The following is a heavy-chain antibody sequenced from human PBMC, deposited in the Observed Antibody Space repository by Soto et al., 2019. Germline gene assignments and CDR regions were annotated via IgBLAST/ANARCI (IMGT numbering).Heavy chain of an antibody. CDR2: IIPIFGTA. CDR1: GGTFSSYA. Sequence: ASVKVSCKASGGTFSSYAISWVRQAPGQGLEWMGGIIPIFGTANYAQKIQGRVTINADESTSTTYMELSSLRSEDTAVFYCATVEYSSSWYNYGMDVWGQGTTVTVSS. D-gene: IGHD6-6*01. CDR3: ATVEYSSSWYNYGMDV. J-gene: IGHJ6*02. V-gene: IGHV1-69*13.